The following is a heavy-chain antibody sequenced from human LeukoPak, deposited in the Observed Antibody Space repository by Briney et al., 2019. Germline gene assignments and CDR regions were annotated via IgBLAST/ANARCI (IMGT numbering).Heavy chain of an antibody. Sequence: GGSLRLSRAPSRSTLSNYAMSSVRQAPRKGLEWVSGISGSSATTHQTHTMMGRFTITRAHSRDTLYLQMNSPRAEDTAVYYCTKQSVSTYGSGWLWYFDFRGRGTLVTVSS. CDR1: RSTLSNYA. CDR3: TKQSVSTYGSGWLWYFDF. D-gene: IGHD6-25*01. CDR2: ISGSSATT. V-gene: IGHV3-23*01. J-gene: IGHJ2*01.